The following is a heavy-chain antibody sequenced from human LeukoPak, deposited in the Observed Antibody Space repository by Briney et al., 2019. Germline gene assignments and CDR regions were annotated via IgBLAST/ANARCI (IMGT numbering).Heavy chain of an antibody. D-gene: IGHD3-10*01. J-gene: IGHJ3*01. CDR3: ARHPLLSLTGAFDF. CDR1: GGSISSTTYY. Sequence: SETLSLTCTVSGGSISSTTYYWGWIRQPPGKGLEWIGSISYSGKTYYNPSLKSRVTISVDTSKNQFSLKLSSVTAADTAVYYCARHPLLSLTGAFDFWGQGTIVTVSA. V-gene: IGHV4-39*01. CDR2: ISYSGKT.